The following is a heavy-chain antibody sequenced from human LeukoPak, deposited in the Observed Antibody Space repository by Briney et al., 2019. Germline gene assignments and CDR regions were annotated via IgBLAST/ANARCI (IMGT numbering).Heavy chain of an antibody. Sequence: PGGSLRLSCAASGFTFSSYAMSWVRQAPGKGLEWVSVIYSGGSTYYADSVKGRFTISRDNSKNTLYLQMNSLRAEDTAVYYCARDRATGSYYYYGMDVWGQGTTVTVSS. V-gene: IGHV3-66*01. CDR3: ARDRATGSYYYYGMDV. D-gene: IGHD1-26*01. J-gene: IGHJ6*02. CDR1: GFTFSSYA. CDR2: IYSGGST.